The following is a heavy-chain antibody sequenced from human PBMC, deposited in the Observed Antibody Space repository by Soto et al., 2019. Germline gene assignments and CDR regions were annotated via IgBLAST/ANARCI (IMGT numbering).Heavy chain of an antibody. J-gene: IGHJ4*02. D-gene: IGHD3-10*01. CDR2: INPNSGGT. Sequence: ASVKVSCKASGYTFTGYYMHWVRQAPGQGLEWMGWINPNSGGTNYAQKFQGRVTMTRDTSISTAYMELSRLRSDDTAVYCCARAWLGMVPIDYWGQGTLVTVSS. CDR3: ARAWLGMVPIDY. CDR1: GYTFTGYY. V-gene: IGHV1-2*02.